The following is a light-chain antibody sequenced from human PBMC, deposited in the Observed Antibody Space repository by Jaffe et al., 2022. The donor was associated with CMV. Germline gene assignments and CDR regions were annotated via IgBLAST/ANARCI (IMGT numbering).Light chain of an antibody. CDR2: AAS. CDR1: QTINTY. V-gene: IGKV1-39*01. Sequence: DIQMTQSPSSLSASVGDRVTITCRASQTINTYLNWYQQRPGKAPKLLIYAASSLHSGVPSRFSGSGSGTDFTLTISSLQPEDFANYYCQQSYDTPLSFGGGTKVEIK. CDR3: QQSYDTPLS. J-gene: IGKJ4*01.